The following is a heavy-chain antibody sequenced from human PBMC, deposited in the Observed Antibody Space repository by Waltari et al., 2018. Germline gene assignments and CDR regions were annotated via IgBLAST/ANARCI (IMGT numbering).Heavy chain of an antibody. CDR2: ISGSGGST. CDR3: AKSLHYDFWSGYYTVYYYGMDV. CDR1: GFTVSSYA. J-gene: IGHJ6*02. D-gene: IGHD3-3*01. Sequence: EVQLLESGGGLVQPGGSLRLSCAASGFTVSSYAVSWVSKATGKGLEWVSAISGSGGSTYYADSVKGRFTISRDNSKNTLYLQMNSLRAEDTAVYYCAKSLHYDFWSGYYTVYYYGMDVWGQGTTVTVSS. V-gene: IGHV3-23*01.